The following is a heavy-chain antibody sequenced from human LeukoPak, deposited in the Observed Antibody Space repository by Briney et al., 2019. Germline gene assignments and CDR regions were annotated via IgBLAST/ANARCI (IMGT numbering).Heavy chain of an antibody. V-gene: IGHV3-13*01. J-gene: IGHJ5*02. Sequence: GGSLRLSCAASGFTFSSYDMHWVRQGIGKGLEWVSAIATAGDTFYSGSVKGRFTISIENAKKSLYLQMNSLRAGDTAVYYCERGGELGFDPWGQGTLVTVSS. CDR2: IATAGDT. CDR3: ERGGELGFDP. D-gene: IGHD1-7*01. CDR1: GFTFSSYD.